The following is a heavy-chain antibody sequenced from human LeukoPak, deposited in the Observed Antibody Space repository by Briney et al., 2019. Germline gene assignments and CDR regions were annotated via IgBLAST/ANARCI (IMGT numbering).Heavy chain of an antibody. CDR1: GYTLTELS. CDR3: ARDPSEGDTTPGAFDI. V-gene: IGHV1-24*01. J-gene: IGHJ3*02. D-gene: IGHD1-26*01. Sequence: ASVKVSCKVSGYTLTELSMHWVRQAPGKGLEWMGGFDPEDGETIYAQKFQGRVTMTEDTSTDTAYMELSSLRSEDTAVYYCARDPSEGDTTPGAFDIWGQGTMVTVSS. CDR2: FDPEDGET.